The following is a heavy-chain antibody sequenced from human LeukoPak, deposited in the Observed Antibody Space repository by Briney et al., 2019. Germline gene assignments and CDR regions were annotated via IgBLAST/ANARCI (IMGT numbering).Heavy chain of an antibody. D-gene: IGHD4-17*01. CDR2: ISAYNGNT. Sequence: ASVKVSCKASGYTFTSYGISWVRQAPRQGLEWMGWISAYNGNTNYAQKLQGRVTMTTDTSTSTAYMELRSLRSDDTAVYYCARVGDDYGDYVARYWGQGTLVTVSS. CDR1: GYTFTSYG. V-gene: IGHV1-18*01. CDR3: ARVGDDYGDYVARY. J-gene: IGHJ4*02.